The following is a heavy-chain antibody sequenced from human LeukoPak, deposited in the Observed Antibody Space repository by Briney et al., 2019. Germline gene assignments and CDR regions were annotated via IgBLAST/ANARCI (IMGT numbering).Heavy chain of an antibody. Sequence: SETLSLTCTVSGGSIRSGSYYWSWIRQPAGKGLEWIGRIHAGGSTNYNPSLKSRVTISVDTSKNQFSLKLSSVTAADTAVYFCASGYSYGYFDYWGQGTLVTVSS. CDR1: GGSIRSGSYY. J-gene: IGHJ4*02. CDR3: ASGYSYGYFDY. D-gene: IGHD5-18*01. CDR2: IHAGGST. V-gene: IGHV4-61*02.